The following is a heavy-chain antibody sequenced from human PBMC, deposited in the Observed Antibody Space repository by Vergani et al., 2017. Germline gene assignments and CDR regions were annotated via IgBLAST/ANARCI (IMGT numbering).Heavy chain of an antibody. CDR1: GVTFSSYA. J-gene: IGHJ4*02. CDR2: IIPIFGIA. D-gene: IGHD3-10*01. Sequence: QVQLVQSGAEVKKPGSSVKVSCKASGVTFSSYAISWVRQAPGQGLEWMGGIIPIFGIANYAQKFQGRVTITADESTSTAYMELSSLRSEGTAVYYCARMSPHYYGSGGYSERGDYWGQGTLVTVSS. CDR3: ARMSPHYYGSGGYSERGDY. V-gene: IGHV1-69*01.